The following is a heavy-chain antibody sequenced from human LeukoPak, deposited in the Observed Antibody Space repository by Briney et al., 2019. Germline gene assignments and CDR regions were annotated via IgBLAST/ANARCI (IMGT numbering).Heavy chain of an antibody. Sequence: GGSLRLSCAASGFTFSSYAMSWVRQAPGKGLEWVSAFSGSGGSTYYADSVKGRFTISRDNSKNTLYLQMNSLRAEGTAVYYCAKKWSYYDSSGYSYFDYWGQGTLVTVSS. V-gene: IGHV3-23*01. D-gene: IGHD3-22*01. CDR1: GFTFSSYA. CDR3: AKKWSYYDSSGYSYFDY. J-gene: IGHJ4*02. CDR2: FSGSGGST.